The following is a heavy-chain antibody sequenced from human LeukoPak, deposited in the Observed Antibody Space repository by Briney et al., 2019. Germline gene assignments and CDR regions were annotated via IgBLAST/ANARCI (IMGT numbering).Heavy chain of an antibody. V-gene: IGHV1-2*02. Sequence: ASVKVSCKASGYTFTGYYMHWVRQAPGQGLEWMGWMNTNSGGTNYAQKFQGRVTMTRDTFISTAYMELSRLRSDDTAVYYCARGRYDYVWGSYAEIDYRGQGTLVTVSS. D-gene: IGHD3-16*01. J-gene: IGHJ4*02. CDR3: ARGRYDYVWGSYAEIDY. CDR1: GYTFTGYY. CDR2: MNTNSGGT.